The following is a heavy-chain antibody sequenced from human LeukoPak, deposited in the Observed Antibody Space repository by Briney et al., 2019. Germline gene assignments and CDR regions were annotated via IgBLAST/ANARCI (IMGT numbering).Heavy chain of an antibody. CDR2: IDHSGST. D-gene: IGHD3-22*01. Sequence: SETLSLTCAVYGGSFSGYYWNWIRQAPGKGLEWIGQIDHSGSTNYNPSLKGRVTISQDTSKDQIFLKVTSVTAADTAVYYCANGGPNYYSGYWGEGSLVTVSS. CDR3: ANGGPNYYSGY. V-gene: IGHV4-34*01. J-gene: IGHJ4*02. CDR1: GGSFSGYY.